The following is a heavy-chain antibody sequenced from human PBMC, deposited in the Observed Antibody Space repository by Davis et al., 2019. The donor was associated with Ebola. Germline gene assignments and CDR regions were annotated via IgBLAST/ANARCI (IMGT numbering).Heavy chain of an antibody. J-gene: IGHJ4*02. Sequence: PGGSLRLSCAASGFTFSSYAMSWVRQAPGKGLEWIGEINHSGGTKYNPSLKSRVTVSVDTSKNQFSLKLASVTAADTAVYHCARRVGHYYDSGIDYWGRGTLVTVSS. CDR2: INHSGGT. D-gene: IGHD3-22*01. CDR1: GFTFSSYA. CDR3: ARRVGHYYDSGIDY. V-gene: IGHV4-34*08.